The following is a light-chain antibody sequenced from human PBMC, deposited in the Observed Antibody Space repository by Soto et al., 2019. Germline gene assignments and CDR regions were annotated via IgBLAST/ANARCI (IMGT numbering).Light chain of an antibody. CDR3: SSYTTTATLGV. CDR2: GVT. Sequence: QSALTQPASVSGSPGQSITISCTGSSSDIGSYDYVSWYQQHPGKAPKLLIYGVTNRPSGVSNRISGSKSGSTASLTISGIQADAEAVYYCSSYTTTATLGVFGTGTKLTVL. J-gene: IGLJ1*01. V-gene: IGLV2-14*03. CDR1: SSDIGSYDY.